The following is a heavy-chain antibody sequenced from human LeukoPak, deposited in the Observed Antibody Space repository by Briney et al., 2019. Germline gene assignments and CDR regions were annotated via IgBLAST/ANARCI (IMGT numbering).Heavy chain of an antibody. D-gene: IGHD3-22*01. J-gene: IGHJ4*02. CDR1: EFTFSNYW. V-gene: IGHV3-74*01. Sequence: GGSLRLSCAASEFTFSNYWMHWVRQAPGKGLVWVSRINTDGSSIRYADSVKGRFTISRDNAKNTLYLQMNSLRGEDTAVYYCARDSSGADYYDSSGFDYWGQGILVTVSS. CDR3: ARDSSGADYYDSSGFDY. CDR2: INTDGSSI.